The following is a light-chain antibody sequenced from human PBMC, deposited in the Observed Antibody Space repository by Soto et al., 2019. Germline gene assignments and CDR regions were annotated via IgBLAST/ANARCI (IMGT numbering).Light chain of an antibody. CDR2: IAS. CDR3: QQVNNYPIT. CDR1: QGIRNY. Sequence: DIHLTQSPSFLSASVGYRFTITCRASQGIRNYLAWYQQKPGRAPKLLIYIASILQTGVPSRFTGSQSGTEFTLTITSLQPEDFETYYCQQVNNYPITFGQGTRLEIK. V-gene: IGKV1-9*01. J-gene: IGKJ5*01.